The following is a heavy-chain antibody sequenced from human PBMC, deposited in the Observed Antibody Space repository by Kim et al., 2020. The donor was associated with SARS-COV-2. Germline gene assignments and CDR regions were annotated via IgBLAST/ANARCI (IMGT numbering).Heavy chain of an antibody. CDR1: GFTFSDYY. V-gene: IGHV3-11*04. J-gene: IGHJ4*02. D-gene: IGHD3-10*01. CDR3: ARDLPGDKLLWFGEVDY. Sequence: GGSLRLSCAASGFTFSDYYMSWIRQAPGKGLEWVSYISSSGSTIYYADSVKGRFTISRDNAKNSLYLQMNSLRAEDTAVYYCARDLPGDKLLWFGEVDYWGQGTLVTVSS. CDR2: ISSSGSTI.